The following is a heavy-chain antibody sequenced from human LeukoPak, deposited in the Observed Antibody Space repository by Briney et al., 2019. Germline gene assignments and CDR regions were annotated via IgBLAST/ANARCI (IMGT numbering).Heavy chain of an antibody. CDR3: ARDDPYYYDSSGYCDY. CDR2: ISSSGSTI. D-gene: IGHD3-22*01. V-gene: IGHV3-48*03. J-gene: IGHJ4*02. CDR1: GFIFSNYE. Sequence: GGSLRLSCAASGFIFSNYEMNWVRQAPGKGLEWVSYISSSGSTIYYADSVKGRFTISRDNAKNSLYLQMNSLRAEDTAVYYCARDDPYYYDSSGYCDYWGQGTLVTVSS.